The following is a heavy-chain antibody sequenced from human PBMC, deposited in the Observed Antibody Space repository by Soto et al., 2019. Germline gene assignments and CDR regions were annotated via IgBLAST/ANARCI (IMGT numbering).Heavy chain of an antibody. Sequence: SVKVSCKASGGTFSSYAISWVRQAPGQGLEWMGGIIPIFGTANYAQKFQGRVTITADESTSTAYMELSSLRSEDTAVYYCASYCSSTSCYTGPYYYYGMDVWGQGTTVTVSS. CDR1: GGTFSSYA. CDR2: IIPIFGTA. CDR3: ASYCSSTSCYTGPYYYYGMDV. J-gene: IGHJ6*02. V-gene: IGHV1-69*13. D-gene: IGHD2-2*02.